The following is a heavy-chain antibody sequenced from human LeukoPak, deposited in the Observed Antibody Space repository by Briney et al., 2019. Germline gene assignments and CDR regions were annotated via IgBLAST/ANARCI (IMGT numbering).Heavy chain of an antibody. CDR1: GYTFTSYY. V-gene: IGHV1-46*01. CDR2: INPSGGST. Sequence: GASVKVSCKASGYTFTSYYMHWVRQAPGQGLEWMGIINPSGGSTSYAQKFQGRVTMTRDMSTSTVYMELSSLRSEDTAVYYCAGAAERVAVPAAPLVDYYYMDVWGKGTTVTVSS. CDR3: AGAAERVAVPAAPLVDYYYMDV. D-gene: IGHD2-2*01. J-gene: IGHJ6*03.